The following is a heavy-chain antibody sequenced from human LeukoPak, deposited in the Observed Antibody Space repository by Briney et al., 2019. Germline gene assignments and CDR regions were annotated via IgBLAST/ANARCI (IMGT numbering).Heavy chain of an antibody. CDR3: AREVVVVPDYYYYGMDV. Sequence: GGSLRLSCAASGFTFSDYYMTWIRQAPGKGQEYVSHISRSGSSLYYGDSVTGRFSISRDNAKNSLYLQMNSLRVEDTAVYYCAREVVVVPDYYYYGMDVWGQGTTVTVSS. J-gene: IGHJ6*02. CDR2: ISRSGSSL. CDR1: GFTFSDYY. V-gene: IGHV3-11*01. D-gene: IGHD2-2*01.